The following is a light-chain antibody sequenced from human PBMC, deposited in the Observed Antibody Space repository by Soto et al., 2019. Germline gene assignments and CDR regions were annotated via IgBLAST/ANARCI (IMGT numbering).Light chain of an antibody. J-gene: IGKJ4*01. V-gene: IGKV3-11*01. CDR1: QSVNSY. CDR3: QQRSNWPLP. Sequence: EIVLTQSPATLSLSPGERATLSCRASQSVNSYLAWYQQKPGQAPRLLIYDASNRATGIPARFSGSGSGTDFTLTISSLVPEDFAVYYCQQRSNWPLPFGGGTKV. CDR2: DAS.